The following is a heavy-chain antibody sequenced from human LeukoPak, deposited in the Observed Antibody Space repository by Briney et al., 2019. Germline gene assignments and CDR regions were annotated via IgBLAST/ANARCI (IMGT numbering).Heavy chain of an antibody. V-gene: IGHV3-23*01. CDR2: ISGSGGSS. CDR1: GFTFSSYE. J-gene: IGHJ4*02. D-gene: IGHD6-13*01. Sequence: GGSLRLSCAASGFTFSSYEMNWVRQAPGKGLEWVSGISGSGGSSYLADSVKGRFIISRDNSKNTLYLQMNSLRADDTAVYFCAKDRPTVYSSSWLHFLDSWGQGTLVTVSS. CDR3: AKDRPTVYSSSWLHFLDS.